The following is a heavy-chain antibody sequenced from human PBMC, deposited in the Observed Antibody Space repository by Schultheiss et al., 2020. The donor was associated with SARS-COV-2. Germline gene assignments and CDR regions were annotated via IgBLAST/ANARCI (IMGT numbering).Heavy chain of an antibody. V-gene: IGHV4-61*02. Sequence: SETLSLTCTVSGGSISSGSYFWSWIRQPAGKGLEWIGRMYTSGSTDYNPSLKSRVTISADTSKNQFSLKLSSVTAADTAVYYCARWGYAAFDYWGQGTLVPASS. CDR3: ARWGYAAFDY. J-gene: IGHJ4*02. CDR1: GGSISSGSYF. D-gene: IGHD2-8*01. CDR2: MYTSGST.